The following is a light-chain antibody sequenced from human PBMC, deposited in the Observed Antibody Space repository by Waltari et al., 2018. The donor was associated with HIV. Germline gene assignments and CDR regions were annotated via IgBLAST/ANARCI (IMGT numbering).Light chain of an antibody. CDR3: QQLSDWSPS. Sequence: EIVLTQSPATLSVSRGERVTLSCRASQSVTFNLAWYQQRTGQAPRLLIYGASTRATGIPARFSGSGSGTEFTLTISSLQSEDFAIYYCQQLSDWSPSFGGGTKVEIK. V-gene: IGKV3D-15*01. CDR1: QSVTFN. CDR2: GAS. J-gene: IGKJ4*01.